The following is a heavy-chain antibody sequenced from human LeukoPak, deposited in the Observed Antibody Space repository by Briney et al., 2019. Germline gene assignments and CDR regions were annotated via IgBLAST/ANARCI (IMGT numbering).Heavy chain of an antibody. CDR3: ARHSSGVRYLDY. D-gene: IGHD3-22*01. CDR1: GYTFSSFF. V-gene: IGHV1-46*01. J-gene: IGHJ4*02. Sequence: ATVNLSCNASGYTFSSFFMHWVRQPPGKGLEWMGIFSSSGGSTSFAQRFQGRVTMTRDTSTRTVYMELSSLRAEDTAVYYCARHSSGVRYLDYWGQGTLVTVSS. CDR2: FSSSGGST.